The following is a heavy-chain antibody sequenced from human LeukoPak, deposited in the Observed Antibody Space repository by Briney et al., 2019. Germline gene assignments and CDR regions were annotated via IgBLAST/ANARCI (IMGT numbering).Heavy chain of an antibody. V-gene: IGHV3-33*06. D-gene: IGHD5-24*01. CDR2: IWYDGSNK. Sequence: GGSLRLSCAASGFTFSSYGMHWVRQAPGKGLEWVAVIWYDGSNKHYADSVKGRFTISRDNSKNTLYLQMNSLRAEDTAVYYCAKDGLSEQWLQSYFDYWGQGTLVTVSS. J-gene: IGHJ4*02. CDR3: AKDGLSEQWLQSYFDY. CDR1: GFTFSSYG.